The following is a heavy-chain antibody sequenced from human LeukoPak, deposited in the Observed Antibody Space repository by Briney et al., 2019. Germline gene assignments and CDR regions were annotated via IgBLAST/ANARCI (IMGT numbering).Heavy chain of an antibody. V-gene: IGHV3-21*01. CDR2: ISSSSSYI. CDR1: GFTFSSYS. CDR3: ARDSVRVGYGSGSLPFY. J-gene: IGHJ4*02. Sequence: VGCLRLSCAASGFTFSSYSMNWVRQAPGKGLEWVSSISSSSSYIYYADSVKGRFTISRDNAKNSLYLQMNSLRAEDTAVYYCARDSVRVGYGSGSLPFYWGQGTLVRVSS. D-gene: IGHD3-10*01.